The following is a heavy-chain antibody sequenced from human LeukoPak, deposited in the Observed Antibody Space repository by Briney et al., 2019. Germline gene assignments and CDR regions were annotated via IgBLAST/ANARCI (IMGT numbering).Heavy chain of an antibody. CDR3: SRDSKALWRYYLDF. D-gene: IGHD2/OR15-2a*01. V-gene: IGHV3-7*01. Sequence: GGSLRLSCEASGFIFSDYWMTWVRQAPGKGLEWVANIKHDGTEIYYMDSVKGRFTVSRDNAKNSLFLQMSSLTAADTAVYFWSRDSKALWRYYLDFLGQGILVTVSS. CDR2: IKHDGTEI. CDR1: GFIFSDYW. J-gene: IGHJ4*02.